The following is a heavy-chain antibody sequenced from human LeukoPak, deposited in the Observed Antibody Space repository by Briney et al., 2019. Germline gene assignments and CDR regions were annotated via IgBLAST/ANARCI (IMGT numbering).Heavy chain of an antibody. V-gene: IGHV3-66*04. D-gene: IGHD3-10*01. CDR1: GFTFSSYA. CDR3: ASHSGSYYGWFDP. Sequence: GRSLRLSCATSGFTFSSYAMSWVRQAPGKGLEWVSVIYSGGSTYYADSVKGRFTISRDTSKNTLYLQMNSLRADDTALYYCASHSGSYYGWFDPWGQGTLVTVSS. CDR2: IYSGGST. J-gene: IGHJ5*02.